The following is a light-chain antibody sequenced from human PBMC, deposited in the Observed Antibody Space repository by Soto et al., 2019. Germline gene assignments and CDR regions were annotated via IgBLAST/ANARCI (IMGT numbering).Light chain of an antibody. CDR3: SSYTSRSTWV. J-gene: IGLJ3*02. CDR1: SSDVGGYNY. Sequence: QSVLTQPASVSGSPGQSITISCTGTSSDVGGYNYVSWYQQHPGKAPKLMIYEVSNRPSGVSHRFSASKSGNTASLTISGLQAEDEADYYCSSYTSRSTWVFGGGTKLTVL. V-gene: IGLV2-14*01. CDR2: EVS.